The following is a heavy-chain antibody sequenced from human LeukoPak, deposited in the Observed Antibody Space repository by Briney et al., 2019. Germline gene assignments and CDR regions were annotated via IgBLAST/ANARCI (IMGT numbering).Heavy chain of an antibody. V-gene: IGHV4-61*02. CDR3: ARVGPYCNGGSCHDY. J-gene: IGHJ4*02. D-gene: IGHD2-15*01. CDR2: IYTSGST. CDR1: GGSISSGSYY. Sequence: SQTLSLTCTVSGGSISSGSYYWSWIRQPAGKGLEWIGRIYTSGSTIYNPSLKSRVTVSVDTSKNQFSLKLSSVTAADTAVYYCARVGPYCNGGSCHDYWGQGTLVTVSS.